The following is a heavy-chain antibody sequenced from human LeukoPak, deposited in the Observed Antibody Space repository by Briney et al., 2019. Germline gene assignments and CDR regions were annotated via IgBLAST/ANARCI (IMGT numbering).Heavy chain of an antibody. CDR1: GFTFSNAW. J-gene: IGHJ4*02. Sequence: AGGSLRLSCAASGFTFSNAWMSWVRQAPGKGLEWVSSISSSSSYIYYADSVKGRFTISRDNAKNSLYLQMNSLRAEDTAVYYCARDSIVAGTVVSASVFDYWGQGTLVTVSS. CDR3: ARDSIVAGTVVSASVFDY. CDR2: ISSSSSYI. D-gene: IGHD6-19*01. V-gene: IGHV3-21*01.